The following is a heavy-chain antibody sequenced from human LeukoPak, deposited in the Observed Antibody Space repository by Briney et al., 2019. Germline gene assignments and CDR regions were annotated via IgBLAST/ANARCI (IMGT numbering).Heavy chain of an antibody. J-gene: IGHJ4*02. CDR1: GGSISSSSYS. D-gene: IGHD3-22*01. CDR3: ARAPYYYDSSGYYTYFDY. CDR2: IYYSGST. Sequence: PSETLSLTCTVSGGSISSSSYSWGWIRQPPGMGLEWIGSIYYSGSTYYNSSLKSRVSISVDTSKNQFSLKLSSVTAADTAVYYCARAPYYYDSSGYYTYFDYWGQGTLVTVSS. V-gene: IGHV4-39*07.